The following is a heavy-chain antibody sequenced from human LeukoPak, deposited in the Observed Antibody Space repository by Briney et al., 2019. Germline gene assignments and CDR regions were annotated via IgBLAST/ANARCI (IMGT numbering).Heavy chain of an antibody. D-gene: IGHD3-10*01. CDR1: GGSISSRSYS. CDR2: VHYSGRT. V-gene: IGHV4-39*01. Sequence: SETLSLTCTVSGGSISSRSYSWAWVRQPPGRGLECIGSVHYSGRTYYNSSLKSRVTISVDTSRNQLSLQLSSVTAADTAVYYCARHKNYGSGRRVDPWGQGTLVTVSS. CDR3: ARHKNYGSGRRVDP. J-gene: IGHJ5*02.